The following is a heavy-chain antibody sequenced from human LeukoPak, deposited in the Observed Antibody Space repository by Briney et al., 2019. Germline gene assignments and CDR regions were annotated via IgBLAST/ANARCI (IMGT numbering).Heavy chain of an antibody. J-gene: IGHJ4*02. CDR3: AKLSMVTALSYFDY. D-gene: IGHD2-21*02. CDR1: GFTFSNFA. Sequence: GGSLRLSCAASGFTFSNFAMTWVRQTPGKGVEWVSVISGSGVNTYYADSVNGRFTISRDKSKNTLYLQMNNLRADDTAIYYCAKLSMVTALSYFDYWGQGTLVTVSS. V-gene: IGHV3-23*01. CDR2: ISGSGVNT.